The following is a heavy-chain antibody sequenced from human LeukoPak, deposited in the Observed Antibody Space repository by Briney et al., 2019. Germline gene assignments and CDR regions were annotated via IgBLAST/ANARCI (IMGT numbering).Heavy chain of an antibody. CDR3: ARSPMGQLWLSIGWFDP. CDR2: IYTRGST. J-gene: IGHJ5*02. V-gene: IGHV4-61*02. CDR1: GGSISSGSYY. Sequence: PSETLSLTCTVSGGSISSGSYYWSWIRQPAGKGLEWIGRIYTRGSTNYNPSLKSRVTISVDTSKNQFSLKLSSVTAADTAVYYCARSPMGQLWLSIGWFDPWGQGTLVTVSS. D-gene: IGHD5-18*01.